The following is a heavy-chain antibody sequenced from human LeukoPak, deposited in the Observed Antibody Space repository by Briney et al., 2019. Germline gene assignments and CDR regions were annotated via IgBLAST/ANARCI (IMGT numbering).Heavy chain of an antibody. Sequence: EASVKVSCKASGGTFSSYAISWVRQAPGQGLEWMGGIIPIFGTANYAQKFQGRVTITADESTSTAYMELSSLRSEDTAVYYCASWGLDSSGYWIRTLDYWGQGTLVTVSS. CDR3: ASWGLDSSGYWIRTLDY. V-gene: IGHV1-69*13. J-gene: IGHJ4*02. CDR2: IIPIFGTA. CDR1: GGTFSSYA. D-gene: IGHD3-22*01.